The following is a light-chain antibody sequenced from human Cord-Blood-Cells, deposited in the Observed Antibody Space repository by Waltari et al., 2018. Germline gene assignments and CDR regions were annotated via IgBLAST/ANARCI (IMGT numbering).Light chain of an antibody. CDR2: EGS. V-gene: IGLV2-23*01. CDR1: SRDVGSYNL. CDR3: CSYAGSSTWV. Sequence: QSALTQPASVSGSPGQSITIPCTATSRDVGSYNLVSWYQQHPGKAPNLMIYEGSKRPSGVSNRFSGSKSGNTASLTISGLQAEDEADYYCCSYAGSSTWVFGGGTKLTVL. J-gene: IGLJ3*02.